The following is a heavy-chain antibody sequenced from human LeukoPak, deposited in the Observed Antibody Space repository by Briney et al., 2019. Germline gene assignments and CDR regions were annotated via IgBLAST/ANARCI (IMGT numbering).Heavy chain of an antibody. J-gene: IGHJ4*02. D-gene: IGHD3-3*01. V-gene: IGHV3-33*06. CDR1: GLTFSSYG. Sequence: SGGSLRLSCAASGLTFSSYGMHWVRRAPGKGLEWVAVIWYDGSNKYYADSVKGRFTISRDNSKNTLYLQMNSLRAEDTAVYYCAKGLSYYDFWSGSPQFDYWGQGTLVTVSS. CDR3: AKGLSYYDFWSGSPQFDY. CDR2: IWYDGSNK.